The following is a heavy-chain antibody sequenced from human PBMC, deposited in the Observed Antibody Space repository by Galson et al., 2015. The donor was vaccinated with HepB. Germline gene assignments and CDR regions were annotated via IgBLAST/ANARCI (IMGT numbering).Heavy chain of an antibody. CDR3: ARWDGDSRFHY. CDR2: IDPSDSYT. CDR1: GYSFTSYW. D-gene: IGHD2-21*01. Sequence: QSGAEVKKSGESLRISCKASGYSFTSYWITWVRQMPGKGLEWMGRIDPSDSYTTYSPSFQGHVTISADKSISTAYLQWNSLKASDTAMYYCARWDGDSRFHYWGQGTLVTVSS. V-gene: IGHV5-10-1*01. J-gene: IGHJ4*02.